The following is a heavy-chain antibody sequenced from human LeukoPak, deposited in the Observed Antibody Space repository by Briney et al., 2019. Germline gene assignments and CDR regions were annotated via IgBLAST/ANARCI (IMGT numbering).Heavy chain of an antibody. CDR2: IWYDGSNK. J-gene: IGHJ4*02. CDR1: GFTFSSYG. Sequence: PGGSLGLSCAASGFTFSSYGMHWVRQAPGKGLEWVAVIWYDGSNKYYADSVKGRFTISRDNSKNTLYLQMNSLRDEDTAVYYCASGSLYSYDSSGYSPDYWGQGTLVTVSS. CDR3: ASGSLYSYDSSGYSPDY. D-gene: IGHD3-22*01. V-gene: IGHV3-33*01.